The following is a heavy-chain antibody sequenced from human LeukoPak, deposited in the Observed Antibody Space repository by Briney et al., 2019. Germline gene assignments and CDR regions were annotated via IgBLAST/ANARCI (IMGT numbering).Heavy chain of an antibody. J-gene: IGHJ3*02. D-gene: IGHD4-17*01. CDR2: IIPIFSTA. Sequence: RASVKVSCKASGGTFSSYAISWVRQAPGQGLEWMGGIIPIFSTANYAQKFQGRVTITTDESTSTAYMELSSLRSEDTAVYYCAMFLYGDYDAFDIWGQGTMVTVSS. CDR1: GGTFSSYA. V-gene: IGHV1-69*05. CDR3: AMFLYGDYDAFDI.